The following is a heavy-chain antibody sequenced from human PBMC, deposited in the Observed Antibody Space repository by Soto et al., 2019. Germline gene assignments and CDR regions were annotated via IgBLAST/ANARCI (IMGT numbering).Heavy chain of an antibody. Sequence: SETLSLTCSVSGGSISSSSYYWGWIRQPPRKGLQWIGTIYYSGSTYYNPSLKIRFTISLDTSKNQFSLKLSSLTAADTAVYYCASSDGGSPIDYWGQGALVTVSS. J-gene: IGHJ4*02. CDR3: ASSDGGSPIDY. CDR2: IYYSGST. V-gene: IGHV4-39*01. CDR1: GGSISSSSYY.